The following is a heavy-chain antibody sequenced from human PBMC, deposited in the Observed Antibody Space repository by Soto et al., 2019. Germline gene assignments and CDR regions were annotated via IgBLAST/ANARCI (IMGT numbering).Heavy chain of an antibody. CDR3: AYDQAYMWLPRNHFDY. J-gene: IGHJ4*02. V-gene: IGHV3-30*18. Sequence: QVQLVESGGGVVQPGRSLRLSCAASGFTFRSYGMHWVRQAPGKGLDWVAVISYEESNEYYLESVKGRFTTSRDNSKNTLYLRMNSLSTEVTAVYYCAYDQAYMWLPRNHFDYWGQGTLVTVSS. CDR1: GFTFRSYG. CDR2: ISYEESNE. D-gene: IGHD6-19*01.